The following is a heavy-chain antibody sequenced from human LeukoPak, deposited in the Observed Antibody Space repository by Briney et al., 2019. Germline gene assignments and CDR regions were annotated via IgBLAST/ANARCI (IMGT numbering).Heavy chain of an antibody. Sequence: SETLSLTCTVSGCSISSYYWSWLRQPPGKGLEWIGYIYYSGSTNYNPSLKSRVTISVDTSKNQFSLKLSSVTAADTAVYYCARDTLDYFDYWGQGTLVTVSS. V-gene: IGHV4-59*01. J-gene: IGHJ4*02. CDR1: GCSISSYY. CDR3: ARDTLDYFDY. CDR2: IYYSGST.